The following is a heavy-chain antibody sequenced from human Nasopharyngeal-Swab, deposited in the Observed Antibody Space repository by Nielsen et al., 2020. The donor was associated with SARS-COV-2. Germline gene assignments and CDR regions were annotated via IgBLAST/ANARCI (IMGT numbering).Heavy chain of an antibody. CDR1: GFTFDDYA. J-gene: IGHJ6*03. Sequence: SCAASGFTFDDYAMHWVRQAPGKGLEWVSGISWNSGSIGYADSVKGRFTISRDNAKNSLYLQMNSLRAEDTALYYCAKDVDDYDYYMDVWGKGTTVTVSS. CDR3: AKDVDDYDYYMDV. CDR2: ISWNSGSI. V-gene: IGHV3-9*01.